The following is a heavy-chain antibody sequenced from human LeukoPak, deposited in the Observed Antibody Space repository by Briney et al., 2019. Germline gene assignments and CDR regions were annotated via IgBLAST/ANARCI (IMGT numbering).Heavy chain of an antibody. CDR1: GFTFSSYW. V-gene: IGHV3-74*01. D-gene: IGHD3-22*01. Sequence: PGGSLRLSCAASGFTFSSYWMHWVRQAPGKGLVWVSRINSDGSSTSYADSVKGRFTISRDNAKNTLYLQMNSLRAEDTAVYYCAREVYYYDSQSVARRTNFDYWGQGTLVTVSS. J-gene: IGHJ4*02. CDR3: AREVYYYDSQSVARRTNFDY. CDR2: INSDGSST.